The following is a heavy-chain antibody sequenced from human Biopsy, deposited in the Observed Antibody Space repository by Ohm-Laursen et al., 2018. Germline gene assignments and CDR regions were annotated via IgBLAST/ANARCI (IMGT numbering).Heavy chain of an antibody. CDR3: ARDETGSSVFGPYYYGMDV. V-gene: IGHV1-46*01. CDR1: GYSFTKYY. CDR2: INPTGGTT. Sequence: ASVKVSCKSSGYSFTKYYINWVRQAPGQGLEWMGIINPTGGTTSYAEKFQGRVTLTRNTSTGTVYLELNSLIYEDTALYYCARDETGSSVFGPYYYGMDVRGQGTTVTVSS. D-gene: IGHD3-9*01. J-gene: IGHJ6*02.